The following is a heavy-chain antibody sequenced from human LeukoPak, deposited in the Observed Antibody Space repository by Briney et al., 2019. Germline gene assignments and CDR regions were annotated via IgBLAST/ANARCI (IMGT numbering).Heavy chain of an antibody. Sequence: ASVKVSCKASGGTFSSYAISWVRQAPGQGLEWMGIINPSGGSTSYAQKFQGRVTMTRDTSTSTVYMELSSLRSEDTAVYYCARASSLSGSFDYWGQGTLVTVSS. J-gene: IGHJ4*02. CDR3: ARASSLSGSFDY. V-gene: IGHV1-46*01. CDR1: GGTFSSYA. CDR2: INPSGGST. D-gene: IGHD6-6*01.